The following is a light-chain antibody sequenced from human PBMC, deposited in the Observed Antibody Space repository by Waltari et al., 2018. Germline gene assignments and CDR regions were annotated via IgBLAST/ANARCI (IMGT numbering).Light chain of an antibody. Sequence: EIVLTQSPATLSLSPGERATLSCRASQSVSNYLAWYQQRPGQAPRLLIYDASDRATGIPGRFSGGGSGTDFTLTISSLEPEDFAIYYCQQRSTWPILTFGGGTKVEVK. CDR3: QQRSTWPILT. V-gene: IGKV3-11*01. CDR1: QSVSNY. CDR2: DAS. J-gene: IGKJ4*01.